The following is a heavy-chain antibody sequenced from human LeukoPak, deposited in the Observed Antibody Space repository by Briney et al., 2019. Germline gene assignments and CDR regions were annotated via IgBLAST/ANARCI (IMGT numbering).Heavy chain of an antibody. J-gene: IGHJ4*02. CDR3: ARGPYCSGGSCYSVDY. CDR2: ISAYNGNT. V-gene: IGHV1-18*01. CDR1: GYTFTSYG. Sequence: GASVKVSCKASGYTFTSYGISWVRQAPGQGLEWMGWISAYNGNTNYAQKLQGRVTMATDTSTSTAYMELRSLRSDDTAVYYCARGPYCSGGSCYSVDYWGQGTLVTVSS. D-gene: IGHD2-15*01.